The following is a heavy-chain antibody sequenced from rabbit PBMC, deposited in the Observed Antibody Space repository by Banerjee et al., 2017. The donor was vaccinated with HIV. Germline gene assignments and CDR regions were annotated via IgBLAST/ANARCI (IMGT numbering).Heavy chain of an antibody. CDR1: GFSFSSSYY. V-gene: IGHV1S40*01. CDR3: ARTAGDTYADL. J-gene: IGHJ6*01. D-gene: IGHD6-1*01. Sequence: QSLEESGGDLVKPGASLTLTCTASGFSFSSSYYMCWVRQAPGKGLEWIACIYTGSSGSTYYASWAKGRFTISKTSSTTVTLQMTSLTAADTATYFCARTAGDTYADLWGPGTLVTVS. CDR2: IYTGSSGST.